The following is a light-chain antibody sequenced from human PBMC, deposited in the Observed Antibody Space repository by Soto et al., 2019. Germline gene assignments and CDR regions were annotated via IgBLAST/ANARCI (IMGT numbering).Light chain of an antibody. CDR2: GAS. CDR3: QQANSFPFA. V-gene: IGKV1-12*02. J-gene: IGKJ3*01. CDR1: QDIHTW. Sequence: DIQMTQSPSSVSASVGDRVTITCRASQDIHTWLAWYQQKPGKAPNLLIYGASTLQRGVPSRFSDGGSGRDFTLTISSLQPEDFATYYCQQANSFPFAFGPGTKVDFK.